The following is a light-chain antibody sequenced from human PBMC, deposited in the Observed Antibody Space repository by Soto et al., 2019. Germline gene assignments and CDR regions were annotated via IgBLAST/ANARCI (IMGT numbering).Light chain of an antibody. CDR3: QKYYSALWT. V-gene: IGKV1-27*01. CDR2: AAS. CDR1: QGISNY. Sequence: DIQITQSPSSLSASVGHRVSITCRARQGISNYLAWYQQKPGKVPKLLIYAASTLQSGVPSRFSGSGSGTDFTLTISSLQPEDVATYYCQKYYSALWTFGQGTKVDI. J-gene: IGKJ1*01.